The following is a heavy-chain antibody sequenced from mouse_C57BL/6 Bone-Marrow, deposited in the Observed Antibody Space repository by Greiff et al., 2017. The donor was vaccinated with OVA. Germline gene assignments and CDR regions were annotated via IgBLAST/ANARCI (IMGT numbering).Heavy chain of an antibody. D-gene: IGHD2-1*01. CDR1: GFTFSDYY. Sequence: EVQRVESEGGLVQPGSSMKLSCTASGFTFSDYYMAWVRQVPEKGLEWVANINYDGSSTYYLDSLKSRFIISRDNAKNILYLQMSSLKSEDTATYYCARDDGNYGVAYWGQGTLVTVSA. CDR2: INYDGSST. V-gene: IGHV5-16*01. J-gene: IGHJ3*01. CDR3: ARDDGNYGVAY.